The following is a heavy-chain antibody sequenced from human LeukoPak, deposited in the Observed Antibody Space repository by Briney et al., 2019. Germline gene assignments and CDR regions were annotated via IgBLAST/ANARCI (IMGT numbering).Heavy chain of an antibody. CDR2: INSDGSST. V-gene: IGHV3-74*01. J-gene: IGHJ4*02. CDR1: GFTFSSYW. CDR3: ARIYGGSISYFDY. D-gene: IGHD4-23*01. Sequence: PGGSLRLSCAASGFTFSSYWMHWVRRAPGKGLLWVSRINSDGSSTNYADSVKGRFTISRDNAKNTLYLQMNSLRAEDTAVYYCARIYGGSISYFDYWGQGTLVTVSS.